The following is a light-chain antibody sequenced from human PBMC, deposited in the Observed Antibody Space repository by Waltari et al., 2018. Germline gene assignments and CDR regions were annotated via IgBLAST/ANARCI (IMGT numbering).Light chain of an antibody. CDR3: QSYDTSLSVV. J-gene: IGLJ2*01. CDR1: GSNIGAGYD. V-gene: IGLV1-40*01. Sequence: QSVLTQPPSVSGAPGQRVIISCTGSGSNIGAGYDVHWYRQLPGKAPTLLIYGTNTRPLGCPDRFFGAQSGTAASLAIVGLQADDEADYYCQSYDTSLSVVFGGGTKLTVL. CDR2: GTN.